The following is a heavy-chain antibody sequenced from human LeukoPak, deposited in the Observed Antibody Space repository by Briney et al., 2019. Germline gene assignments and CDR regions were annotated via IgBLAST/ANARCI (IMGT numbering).Heavy chain of an antibody. CDR3: ARTGYSGYGTQVH. CDR1: GGSISSSSYY. D-gene: IGHD5-12*01. Sequence: KPSETLSLTCTVSGGSISSSSYYWGWIRQPPGKGLEWIGSIYYSGGTYYNPSLKSRLSISVDTSKNQFSLKLRSVTAADTAVYYCARTGYSGYGTQVHWGQGTLVAVSS. V-gene: IGHV4-39*01. CDR2: IYYSGGT. J-gene: IGHJ4*02.